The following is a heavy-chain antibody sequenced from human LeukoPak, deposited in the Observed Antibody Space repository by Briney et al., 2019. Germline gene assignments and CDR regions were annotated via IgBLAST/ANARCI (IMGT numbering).Heavy chain of an antibody. CDR2: IYSGGST. J-gene: IGHJ3*02. CDR1: GFTVTSNY. CDR3: AREGTNRDGYRIHNAFDI. V-gene: IGHV3-66*01. D-gene: IGHD5-24*01. Sequence: GGSLRPSCAASGFTVTSNYMSWVRQAPGKGLEWLSVIYSGGSTYYADSVEGRFTISRDNSKNTLYLQINGLRAEDTAVYYCAREGTNRDGYRIHNAFDIWGQGTMVTVSS.